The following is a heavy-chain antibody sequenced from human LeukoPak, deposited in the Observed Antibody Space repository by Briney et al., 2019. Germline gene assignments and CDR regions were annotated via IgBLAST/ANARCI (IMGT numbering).Heavy chain of an antibody. CDR3: ARGGAYCGGHCYLDFDS. V-gene: IGHV4-34*01. D-gene: IGHD2-21*02. Sequence: SETLSPTCAVYGGSFSGYYWSWIRQPPGKGLEWIGDINHSGSTNYNPSLKGRVTISVDTSKNQFSLKLSSVTAADTAVFYCARGGAYCGGHCYLDFDSWGQGTLVTVSS. J-gene: IGHJ4*02. CDR2: INHSGST. CDR1: GGSFSGYY.